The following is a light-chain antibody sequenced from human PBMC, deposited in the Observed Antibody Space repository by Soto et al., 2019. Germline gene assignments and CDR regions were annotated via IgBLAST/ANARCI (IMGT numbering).Light chain of an antibody. CDR2: GAS. J-gene: IGKJ1*01. CDR1: QSVGSN. CDR3: QQYNNWPRT. Sequence: EIVMTQSPATLSVSPGERATLSCRASQSVGSNLAWYQQKPGQAPRLLIHGASTRATGIPARFSGSGSGTDFTLTISSLQSEDFAVYYCQQYNNWPRTFGQGTKVEIK. V-gene: IGKV3-15*01.